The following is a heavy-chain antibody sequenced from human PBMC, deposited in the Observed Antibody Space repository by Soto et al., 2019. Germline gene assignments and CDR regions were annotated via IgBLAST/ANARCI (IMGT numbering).Heavy chain of an antibody. CDR1: GFTFGNSW. CDR3: ATAEVDY. V-gene: IGHV3-74*01. J-gene: IGHJ4*02. Sequence: EVQLVESGGGLVQPGGSLRHSCAASGFTFGNSWMHWVRQAPGKGLEWVSRMNSDGSTTDYADSVKGRFTVSRDNAKYTLYLQMNSLRAEDTAVYYCATAEVDYWGPGTLVTVSS. CDR2: MNSDGSTT.